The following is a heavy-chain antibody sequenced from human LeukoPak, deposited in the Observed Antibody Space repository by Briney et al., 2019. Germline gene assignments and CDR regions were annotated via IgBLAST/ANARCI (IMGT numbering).Heavy chain of an antibody. Sequence: ASVKVSCKASGYTFTSYGISWVRQAPGQGLEWMGWISAYNGNTNYAQKLQGRVTMTTDTSTSTAYMELRSLRSDDTAVYYCARTLYKVRGVEGGWFDPWGQGTLVTVSS. V-gene: IGHV1-18*01. CDR2: ISAYNGNT. J-gene: IGHJ5*02. D-gene: IGHD3-10*01. CDR1: GYTFTSYG. CDR3: ARTLYKVRGVEGGWFDP.